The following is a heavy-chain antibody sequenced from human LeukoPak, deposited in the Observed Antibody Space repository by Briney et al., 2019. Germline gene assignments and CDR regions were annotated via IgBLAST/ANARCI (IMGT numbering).Heavy chain of an antibody. CDR3: ARHRGSSWNYFDY. J-gene: IGHJ4*02. D-gene: IGHD6-13*01. Sequence: PSETLSLTCSVSGGSVSSYYWSWIRQPPGKELEWIGYVFYSGSTSYNPSLKSRVTISVDTSKNQFSLKLTSVAAADTAAYYCARHRGSSWNYFDYWGQGTLVTLSS. CDR1: GGSVSSYY. CDR2: VFYSGST. V-gene: IGHV4-59*08.